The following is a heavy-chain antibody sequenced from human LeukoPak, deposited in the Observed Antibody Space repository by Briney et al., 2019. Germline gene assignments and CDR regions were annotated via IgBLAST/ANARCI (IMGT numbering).Heavy chain of an antibody. CDR1: GFTFSSYW. J-gene: IGHJ4*02. CDR3: AKDDGSSPSMNY. Sequence: PGGSLRLSCAVSGFTFSSYWMHWVRQAPGKGLEWVSRINSDGSITTYADSVKGRFTISRDNAKNTLYLQMNSLRAEDTAVYYCAKDDGSSPSMNYWGQGTLVTVSS. CDR2: INSDGSIT. D-gene: IGHD6-6*01. V-gene: IGHV3-74*01.